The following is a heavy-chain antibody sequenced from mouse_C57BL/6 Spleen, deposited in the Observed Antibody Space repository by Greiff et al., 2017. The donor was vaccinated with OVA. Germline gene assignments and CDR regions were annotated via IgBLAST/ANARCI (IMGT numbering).Heavy chain of an antibody. J-gene: IGHJ2*01. D-gene: IGHD2-4*01. CDR2: IDPSDSYT. CDR1: GFTFTNYW. V-gene: IGHV1-50*01. CDR3: SRFDYDLDY. Sequence: QVQLKQPGAELVKPGASVKLSCKASGFTFTNYWMQWVKQRPEQGLEWIGEIDPSDSYTNYNHKFKGKATLTEDKSSSTAYMQLISLTSEDSAVYDCSRFDYDLDYWGQGTTLTVSS.